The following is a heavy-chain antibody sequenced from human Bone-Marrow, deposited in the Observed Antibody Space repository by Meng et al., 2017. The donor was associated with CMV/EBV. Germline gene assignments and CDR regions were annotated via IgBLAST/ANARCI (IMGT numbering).Heavy chain of an antibody. J-gene: IGHJ5*02. CDR1: GFTFSSYS. V-gene: IGHV3-21*01. CDR3: ATSITIFGVPS. D-gene: IGHD3-3*01. CDR2: ISSSSSYI. Sequence: GESLKISCAASGFTFSSYSMNWVRQAPGKGLEWVSSISSSSSYIYYADSVKGRFTISRDNAKNSLYLQMNSLRAEDTAVYHCATSITIFGVPSWGQGTLVTVSS.